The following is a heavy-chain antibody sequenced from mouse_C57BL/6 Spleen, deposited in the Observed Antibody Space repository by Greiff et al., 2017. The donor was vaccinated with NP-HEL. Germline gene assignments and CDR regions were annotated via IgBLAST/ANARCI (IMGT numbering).Heavy chain of an antibody. Sequence: VQLKESGPGLVKPSQSLSLTCSVTGYSITSGYYWNWIRQFPGNKLEWMGYISYDGSNNYNPSLKNRISITRDTSKNQFFLKLNSVTTEDTATYYCARDGGLRPHFDYWGQGTTLTVSS. CDR1: GYSITSGYY. CDR3: ARDGGLRPHFDY. J-gene: IGHJ2*01. CDR2: ISYDGSN. V-gene: IGHV3-6*01. D-gene: IGHD2-4*01.